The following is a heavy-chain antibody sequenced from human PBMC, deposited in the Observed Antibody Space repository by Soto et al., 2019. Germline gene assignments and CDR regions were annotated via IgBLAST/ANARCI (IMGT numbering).Heavy chain of an antibody. V-gene: IGHV1-69*01. CDR3: ARGGSGYVWFNEF. Sequence: QERLVQSGAEVKKAGSSIKVSCKASGGLFSSYAISWVRQAPGQGLEWVGGIIPVFNTAYYAEKFQGRVTITADESTNTADMELSSLKSDDTAMYYCARGGSGYVWFNEFWGQGTLVTVSS. CDR2: IIPVFNTA. D-gene: IGHD3-22*01. J-gene: IGHJ1*01. CDR1: GGLFSSYA.